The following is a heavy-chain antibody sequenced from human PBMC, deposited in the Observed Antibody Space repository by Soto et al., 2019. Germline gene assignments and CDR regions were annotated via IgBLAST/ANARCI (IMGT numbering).Heavy chain of an antibody. Sequence: PSETLSLTCNVYDGSINNGDWCSWVRQPPGAGLEWIGHMYHIGTTYYNPSLKSRVTMSVDTSKNQFSLKLNSVTAADTAIYYCAKGINYYDGSGDSWFDPWGQGTLVTVSS. J-gene: IGHJ5*02. CDR3: AKGINYYDGSGDSWFDP. CDR2: MYHIGTT. D-gene: IGHD3-22*01. CDR1: DGSINNGDW. V-gene: IGHV4-4*02.